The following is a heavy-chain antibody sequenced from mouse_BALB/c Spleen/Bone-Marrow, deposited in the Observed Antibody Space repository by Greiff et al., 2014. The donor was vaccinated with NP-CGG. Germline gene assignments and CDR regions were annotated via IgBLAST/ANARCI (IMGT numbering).Heavy chain of an antibody. Sequence: QVQLKESGPGLVAPSQSLSITCTVSGFSLTSYGVHWVRQPPGKGLEWLGVIWAGGSTNYNSALMSRLSISKDNSKSQVFLKMTTLQTEDTPMYYCARDRGPHYWGQGTLVTVSA. CDR2: IWAGGST. D-gene: IGHD3-1*01. J-gene: IGHJ3*01. CDR3: ARDRGPHY. V-gene: IGHV2-9*02. CDR1: GFSLTSYG.